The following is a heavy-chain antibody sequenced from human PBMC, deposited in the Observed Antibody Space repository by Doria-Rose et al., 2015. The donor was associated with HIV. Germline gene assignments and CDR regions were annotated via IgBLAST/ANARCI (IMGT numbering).Heavy chain of an antibody. CDR1: GVSLSSPGMG. J-gene: IGHJ4*02. CDR2: IFSDDER. CDR3: ARIKSSRWYHKYYFDF. V-gene: IGHV2-26*01. D-gene: IGHD6-13*01. Sequence: ESGPVLVKPTETLTLTCTVSGVSLSSPGMGVSWIRQPPGKALEWPANIFSDDERSYKTSLKSRLTISRGTSKSQVVLTMTDMDPLDTATYYCARIKSSRWYHKYYFDFWGQGTLVIVSA.